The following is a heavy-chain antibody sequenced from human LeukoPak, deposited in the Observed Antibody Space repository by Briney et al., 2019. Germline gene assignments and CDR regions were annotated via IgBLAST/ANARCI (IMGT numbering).Heavy chain of an antibody. CDR1: GFTFSTYN. J-gene: IGHJ4*02. CDR3: ARGRSSSGSMNEF. CDR2: ISSSSSYT. Sequence: GSLRLSCAASGFTFSTYNMNWVRQAPGKGLEWVSSISSSSSYTYYPDSVKGRFTVSRDNAKNSLYLQMNSLRVEDTAVYYCARGRSSSGSMNEFWGQGTLVTVSS. D-gene: IGHD3-10*01. V-gene: IGHV3-21*01.